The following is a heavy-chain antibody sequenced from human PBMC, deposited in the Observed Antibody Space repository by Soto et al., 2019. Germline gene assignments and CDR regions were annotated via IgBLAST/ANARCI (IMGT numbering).Heavy chain of an antibody. CDR2: INHSGST. CDR1: GGSFSGYY. Sequence: SETLSLTCAVYGGSFSGYYWSWIRQPPGKGLEWIGEINHSGSTNYNPSLKSRVTISVDTSKNQFSLKLSSVTAADTAVYYCARGFSSRVYYYYYGMDVWGQGTTVTVSS. J-gene: IGHJ6*02. V-gene: IGHV4-34*01. CDR3: ARGFSSRVYYYYYGMDV. D-gene: IGHD6-13*01.